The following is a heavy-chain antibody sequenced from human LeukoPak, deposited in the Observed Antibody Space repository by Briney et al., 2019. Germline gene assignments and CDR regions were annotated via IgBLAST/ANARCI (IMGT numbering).Heavy chain of an antibody. CDR1: GYTFTGYY. Sequence: GASVKVSCKASGYTFTGYYMHWVRQAPGQGLEWMGWINPNSGGANYAQKFQGRVTMTRDTSIRTSYMELSRLRSDVTAVYYCASDYMVAYDSGGYVAFDYWGRGALVSVSS. CDR2: INPNSGGA. CDR3: ASDYMVAYDSGGYVAFDY. D-gene: IGHD3-22*01. J-gene: IGHJ4*02. V-gene: IGHV1-2*02.